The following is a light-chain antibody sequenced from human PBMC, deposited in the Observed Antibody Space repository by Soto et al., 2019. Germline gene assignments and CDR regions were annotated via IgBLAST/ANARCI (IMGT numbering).Light chain of an antibody. Sequence: EIQMTQSPSSLSASVGDRVTITCQASQDISNYLNWYQQKPGKAPKLLIYDASNLETGVPSRFSGSGSGTDFTFTISSLQPEDIATYYCQQHDNLPPFTFGPGTNVDIK. V-gene: IGKV1-33*01. CDR2: DAS. CDR3: QQHDNLPPFT. CDR1: QDISNY. J-gene: IGKJ3*01.